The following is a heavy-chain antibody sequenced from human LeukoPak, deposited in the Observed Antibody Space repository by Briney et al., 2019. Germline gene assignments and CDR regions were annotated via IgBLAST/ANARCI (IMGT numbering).Heavy chain of an antibody. V-gene: IGHV3-30*18. Sequence: GGSLRLSCAASGFTFRSYDMHWDRQAPGKGLEWVAVISYDGSKKYYADSVKGRFTISRDNSKDTLYLQMNSLRGEDTAVYYCAKIVGSGDYWGQGTLVTVSS. D-gene: IGHD1-26*01. CDR2: ISYDGSKK. J-gene: IGHJ4*02. CDR3: AKIVGSGDY. CDR1: GFTFRSYD.